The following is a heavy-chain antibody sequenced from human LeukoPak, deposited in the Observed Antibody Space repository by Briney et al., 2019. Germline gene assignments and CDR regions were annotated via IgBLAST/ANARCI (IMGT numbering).Heavy chain of an antibody. D-gene: IGHD3-10*01. CDR3: AASLWFGIYPDY. V-gene: IGHV4-39*07. J-gene: IGHJ4*02. CDR2: IYYSGST. Sequence: SETLSLTCTVSGGSISSSSYYWGWIRQPPGQGLEWIGSIYYSGSTYYNPSLKSRVTISVDTSKNHLSLNLNSVTAADTAVYYCAASLWFGIYPDYWGQGTLVTVSS. CDR1: GGSISSSSYY.